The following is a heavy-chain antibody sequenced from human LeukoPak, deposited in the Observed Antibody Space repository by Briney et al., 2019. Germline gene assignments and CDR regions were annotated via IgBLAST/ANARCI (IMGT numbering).Heavy chain of an antibody. CDR2: ISGSGGST. V-gene: IGHV3-23*01. J-gene: IGHJ4*02. CDR1: GFTFSSYA. CDR3: AKTGSDYYGSGSYDY. Sequence: PGGSLRLSCAASGFTFSSYAMSWVRQAPGKGLEWVSAISGSGGSTYYADSVKGRFTISRDNSKNTLYLQMNSLRAEDTAVYYCAKTGSDYYGSGSYDYWGQGTLVTVSS. D-gene: IGHD3-10*01.